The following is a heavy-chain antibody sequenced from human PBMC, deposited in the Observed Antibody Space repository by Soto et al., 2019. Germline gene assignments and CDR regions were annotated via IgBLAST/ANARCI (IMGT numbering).Heavy chain of an antibody. V-gene: IGHV4-31*03. CDR2: IYYSGST. Sequence: SETLSLTCTVSGGSVTGGGYHGSWIRQHPGKGLEWIGDIYYSGSTYYNPSLKSRVTISIDTSTNHFSLHLSALTAADTAVYYCARAPIPNWNYYGMDVWGQGTTVTVSS. D-gene: IGHD1-1*01. CDR3: ARAPIPNWNYYGMDV. J-gene: IGHJ6*02. CDR1: GGSVTGGGYH.